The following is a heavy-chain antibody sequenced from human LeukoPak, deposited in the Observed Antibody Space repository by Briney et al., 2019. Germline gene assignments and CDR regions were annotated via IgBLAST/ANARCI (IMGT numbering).Heavy chain of an antibody. D-gene: IGHD2-8*01. CDR2: IYYSGST. CDR3: ARVGNGHFDY. J-gene: IGHJ4*02. V-gene: IGHV4-59*01. Sequence: KPSETLSLTCTVSGGSISSYYWSWIRQPPGKGLEWIGYIYYSGSTNYNPSLKSRVTISIDTSKNQFSLKLSSVTAADTAVYYCARVGNGHFDYWGQGTLVTVSS. CDR1: GGSISSYY.